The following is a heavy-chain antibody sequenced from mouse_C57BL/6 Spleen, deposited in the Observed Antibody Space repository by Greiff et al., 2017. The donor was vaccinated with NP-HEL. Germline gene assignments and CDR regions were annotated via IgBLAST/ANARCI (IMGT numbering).Heavy chain of an antibody. CDR1: GYAFSSYW. CDR2: IYPGDGDT. V-gene: IGHV1-80*01. D-gene: IGHD4-1*01. J-gene: IGHJ2*01. Sequence: QVQLKESGAELVKPGASVKISCKASGYAFSSYWMNWVKQRPGKGLEWIGQIYPGDGDTNYNGKFKGKATLTADKSSSTAYMQLSSLTSEDSAVYFCARGITGGCDYWGQGTTLTVSS. CDR3: ARGITGGCDY.